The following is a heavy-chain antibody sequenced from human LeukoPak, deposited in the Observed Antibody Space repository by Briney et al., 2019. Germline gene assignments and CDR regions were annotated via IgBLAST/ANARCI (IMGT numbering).Heavy chain of an antibody. Sequence: GGSLRLSCAASGFTFSSYSMNWVRQAPGKGLEWVSSISSSSSYIYYADSVKGRFTISRDNAKNSLYLQMNSLRAEDTAVYYCECSSGWDDAFDIWGQGTMVTVSS. J-gene: IGHJ3*02. V-gene: IGHV3-21*01. D-gene: IGHD6-19*01. CDR3: ECSSGWDDAFDI. CDR1: GFTFSSYS. CDR2: ISSSSSYI.